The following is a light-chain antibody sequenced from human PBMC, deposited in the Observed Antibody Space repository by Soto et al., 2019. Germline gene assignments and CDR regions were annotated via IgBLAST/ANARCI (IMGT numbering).Light chain of an antibody. J-gene: IGKJ4*01. CDR1: QDISSY. CDR3: QQLYSFPLT. V-gene: IGKV1-9*01. CDR2: SAS. Sequence: DVQLTQSPSFLPASVGDRLTITCRASQDISSYLAWYQQKPGKAPKLLIHSASTLQSGVPSRFSGSGSGTEFTLTISSLQPEDFATYYCQQLYSFPLTFGGGTKVDIK.